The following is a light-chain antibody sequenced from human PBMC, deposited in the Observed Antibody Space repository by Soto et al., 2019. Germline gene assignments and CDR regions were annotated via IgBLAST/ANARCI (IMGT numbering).Light chain of an antibody. CDR3: QHFGSTPGT. CDR1: QSLSSRY. CDR2: GAS. Sequence: EIVLTQSPGTLSVSPGESATLSCRASQSLSSRYLAWYQQKPGQAPRLLIYGASNTATGIPDRFSGSGSGTDFTLTIIRLEPEDFAVYYCQHFGSTPGTFGPGTKVDFK. J-gene: IGKJ3*01. V-gene: IGKV3-20*01.